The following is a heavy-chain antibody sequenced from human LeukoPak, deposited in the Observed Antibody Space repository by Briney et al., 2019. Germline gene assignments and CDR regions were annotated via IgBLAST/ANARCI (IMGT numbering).Heavy chain of an antibody. CDR3: ASGRTVYYYYMDV. D-gene: IGHD2-8*01. J-gene: IGHJ6*03. Sequence: GGSLRLSCAASGFPFSTYSMNWVRLAPGKGLEWVSFISNTSGTIYYADSVKGRFTISRDNAKNSQYLQMNSLRAEDTAVYYCASGRTVYYYYMDVWGKGTTVTVSS. CDR1: GFPFSTYS. V-gene: IGHV3-48*01. CDR2: ISNTSGTI.